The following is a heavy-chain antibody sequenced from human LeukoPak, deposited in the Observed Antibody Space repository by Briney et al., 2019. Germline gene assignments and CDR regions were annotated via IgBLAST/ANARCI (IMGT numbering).Heavy chain of an antibody. J-gene: IGHJ4*02. CDR3: TRNYYGDSGGFFDY. D-gene: IGHD4-17*01. CDR2: IRSKAYGGTS. Sequence: PGRSLRLSCTASGFTFGDYAMSWVRQAPGKGLEWVGCIRSKAYGGTSEYAASVKGRFTISRDDSKSIAYLQINSLKTEDTALYYCTRNYYGDSGGFFDYWGQGTLVTVSS. CDR1: GFTFGDYA. V-gene: IGHV3-49*04.